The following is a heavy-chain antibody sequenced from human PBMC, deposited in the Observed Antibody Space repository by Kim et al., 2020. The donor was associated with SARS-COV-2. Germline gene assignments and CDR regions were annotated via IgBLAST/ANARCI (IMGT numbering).Heavy chain of an antibody. CDR3: ATSPIIYGGNIVDAFDI. V-gene: IGHV5-51*01. CDR2: IYPGDSDT. J-gene: IGHJ3*02. D-gene: IGHD4-17*01. Sequence: GESLKISCKGSGYSFTSYWIGWVRQMPGKGLEWMGIIYPGDSDTRYSPSFQGQVTISADKSISTAYLQWSSLKASDTAMYYCATSPIIYGGNIVDAFDIWGQGTMVTVSS. CDR1: GYSFTSYW.